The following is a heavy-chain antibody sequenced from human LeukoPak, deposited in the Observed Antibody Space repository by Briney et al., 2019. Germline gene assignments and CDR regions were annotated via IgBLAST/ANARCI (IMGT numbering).Heavy chain of an antibody. CDR3: AREASGSYYLDY. D-gene: IGHD1-26*01. CDR1: GGTFSSYA. Sequence: SVKVSCKASGGTFSSYAISWVRQAPGQGLEWMGGIIPIFGTANYAQKFQGRVTITTDESTSTAYMELSSLRSEDTAVYYCAREASGSYYLDYWGQGTLVTVSS. V-gene: IGHV1-69*05. CDR2: IIPIFGTA. J-gene: IGHJ4*02.